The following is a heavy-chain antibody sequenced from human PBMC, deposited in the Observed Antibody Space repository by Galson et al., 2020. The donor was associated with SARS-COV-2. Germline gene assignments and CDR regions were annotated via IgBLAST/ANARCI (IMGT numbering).Heavy chain of an antibody. V-gene: IGHV4-39*01. CDR2: IYYTGST. D-gene: IGHD3-10*01. Sequence: ASETLSLTCTVSGGSISTSSYYWGWIRQPPGKGLEWIGSIYYTGSTYYNSSLQSRVAISVDTSKNQFSLILRSVTATDTAVYYCARHYYYGSGESGWGQGTLVTVSS. J-gene: IGHJ4*02. CDR1: GGSISTSSYY. CDR3: ARHYYYGSGESG.